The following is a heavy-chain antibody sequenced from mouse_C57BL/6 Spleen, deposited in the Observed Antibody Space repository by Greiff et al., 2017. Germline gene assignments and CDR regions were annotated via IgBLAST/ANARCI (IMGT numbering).Heavy chain of an antibody. Sequence: VQLKQSGPELVKPGASVKIPCKASGYTFTDYNMDWVKQSHGKSLEWIGDINPNNGGTIYNQKFKGKATLTVDKSSSTAYMELRSLTSEDTAVYYCARKRGLREYFDVWGTGTTVTVSS. J-gene: IGHJ1*03. CDR2: INPNNGGT. V-gene: IGHV1-18*01. CDR3: ARKRGLREYFDV. D-gene: IGHD2-2*01. CDR1: GYTFTDYN.